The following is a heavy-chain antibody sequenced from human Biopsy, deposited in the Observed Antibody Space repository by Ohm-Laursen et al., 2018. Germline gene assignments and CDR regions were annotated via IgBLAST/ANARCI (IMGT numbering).Heavy chain of an antibody. CDR2: ISSGGYR. Sequence: SQTLSLTCTVSGDSISSGVYYWNWFRQHPEKGLEWIGYISSGGYRKYTPSLQSLITISMDTSRNQFSLRLNSVTSADTAVNYFARAPYVSGSFGWFDPWGQGIVVTVSS. CDR3: ARAPYVSGSFGWFDP. V-gene: IGHV4-31*01. CDR1: GDSISSGVYY. J-gene: IGHJ5*02. D-gene: IGHD3-10*01.